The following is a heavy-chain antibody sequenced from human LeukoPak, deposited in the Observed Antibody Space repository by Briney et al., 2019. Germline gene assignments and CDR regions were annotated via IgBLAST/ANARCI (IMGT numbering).Heavy chain of an antibody. CDR2: ISGSGGST. D-gene: IGHD3-22*01. V-gene: IGHV3-23*01. Sequence: PGGSLSLSCAASGFTLSSYAMSWVRQAPGKGLEWVSAISGSGGSTYYADSVKGRFTISRDNSKNTLYLQMNSLRAEDTAVYYCAKELGGGYLTLDYWGQGTLVTVSS. CDR1: GFTLSSYA. CDR3: AKELGGGYLTLDY. J-gene: IGHJ4*02.